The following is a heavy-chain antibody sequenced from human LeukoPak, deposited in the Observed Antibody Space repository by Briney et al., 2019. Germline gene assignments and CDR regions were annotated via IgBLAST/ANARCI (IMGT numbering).Heavy chain of an antibody. J-gene: IGHJ4*02. V-gene: IGHV3-23*01. CDR3: AKSMASWLSSGSNFDY. CDR2: ISGSGGST. D-gene: IGHD3-22*01. Sequence: GGSLRLSCAASGFTFSSYWMSWVRQAPGKGLEWVSAISGSGGSTYYADSVKGRFTISRDNSKNTLYLQMNSLRAEDTAVYYCAKSMASWLSSGSNFDYWGQGTLVTVSS. CDR1: GFTFSSYW.